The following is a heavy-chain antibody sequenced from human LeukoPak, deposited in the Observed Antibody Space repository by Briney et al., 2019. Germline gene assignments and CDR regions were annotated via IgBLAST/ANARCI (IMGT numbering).Heavy chain of an antibody. J-gene: IGHJ5*01. V-gene: IGHV3-11*06. D-gene: IGHD6-19*01. CDR2: VSSSTNYT. CDR3: ARDLGYSSPPDT. Sequence: GGSVRLSCTASGFTLSDYCMSWIRQAPGKGLEWVSYVSSSTNYTKYEDSVKGRFTVSRDNTKNSLYLQMNSLRAEDTAVYYCARDLGYSSPPDTWGEGTVVTVSS. CDR1: GFTLSDYC.